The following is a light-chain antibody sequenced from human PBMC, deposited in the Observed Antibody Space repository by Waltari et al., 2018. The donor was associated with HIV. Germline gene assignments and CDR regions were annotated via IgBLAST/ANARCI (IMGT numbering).Light chain of an antibody. V-gene: IGLV2-14*03. CDR2: AAT. Sequence: QSAMAQPASVPGSPGQSITISCAGITSDGGGFTYVSWYQQHRGSAPKLMIFAATNRPSGVSDRFSASKSGNTASLTISGLQADDEADYYCSSYTTTSRNVVFGGGTKLTVL. J-gene: IGLJ2*01. CDR1: TSDGGGFTY. CDR3: SSYTTTSRNVV.